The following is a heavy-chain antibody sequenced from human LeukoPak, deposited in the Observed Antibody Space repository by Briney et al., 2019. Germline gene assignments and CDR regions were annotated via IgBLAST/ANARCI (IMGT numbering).Heavy chain of an antibody. CDR3: ARAGAAGPLDY. CDR1: GFTFSYYW. D-gene: IGHD6-13*01. V-gene: IGHV3-7*01. CDR2: INADGSGT. Sequence: PGGSLRLSCAASGFTFSYYWMSWVRQAPGKGLEWVAIINADGSGTYYVDSVKGRFTISRDNAKNSLYLQMNSLRADDTAVYYCARAGAAGPLDYWGQGTLVTVSS. J-gene: IGHJ4*02.